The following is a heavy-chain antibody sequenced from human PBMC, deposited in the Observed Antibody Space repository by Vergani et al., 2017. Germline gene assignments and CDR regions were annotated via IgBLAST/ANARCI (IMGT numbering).Heavy chain of an antibody. CDR2: ISSSGSP. Sequence: QLQLQESGPGLVKPSETLSLSCRVSGDSISRSHYYWGFIRQPPGKGLEWIGSISSSGSPYYNPTLKSRLAFSVDTSKHRFSQRLKSVTATDTGMYYCARPVGPSAIADGYHVWGQGTMVTVS. CDR3: ARPVGPSAIADGYHV. J-gene: IGHJ3*01. V-gene: IGHV4-39*02. D-gene: IGHD3-10*01. CDR1: GDSISRSHYY.